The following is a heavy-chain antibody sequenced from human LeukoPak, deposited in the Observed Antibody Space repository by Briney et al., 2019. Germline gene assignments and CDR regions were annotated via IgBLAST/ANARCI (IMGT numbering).Heavy chain of an antibody. CDR2: IWYDGSNK. CDR1: GFTFSSYG. D-gene: IGHD3-3*01. V-gene: IGHV3-33*06. CDR3: AKLDRGDFWSGYPGHFDY. J-gene: IGHJ4*02. Sequence: GRSLRLSCAASGFTFSSYGMHWVRQAPGKGLEWVAVIWYDGSNKYYADSVKGRFTISRDNSKNTLYLQMNSLRADDTAVYYCAKLDRGDFWSGYPGHFDYWGQGTLVTVSS.